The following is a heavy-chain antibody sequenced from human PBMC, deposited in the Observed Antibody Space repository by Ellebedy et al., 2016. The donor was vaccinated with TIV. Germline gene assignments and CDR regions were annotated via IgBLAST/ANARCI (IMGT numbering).Heavy chain of an antibody. CDR1: GSNLPLYW. V-gene: IGHV5-10-1*01. J-gene: IGHJ4*02. CDR2: IDAGDSRA. CDR3: ARHELGENAAFDY. Sequence: GESLKISXATSGSNLPLYWITWVRQMPGKGLEWMGRIDAGDSRAHYSPSFQGHVTISTDKSTSIAYLQWSSLRASDTAMYYCARHELGENAAFDYWGQGTQVTVSS. D-gene: IGHD7-27*01.